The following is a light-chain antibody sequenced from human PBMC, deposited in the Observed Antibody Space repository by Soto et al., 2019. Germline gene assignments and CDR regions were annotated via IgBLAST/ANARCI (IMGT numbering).Light chain of an antibody. V-gene: IGLV1-51*01. Sequence: QSVLTQPPSMSTAPGQKITICCSGSSSNIGASYVFWYQQFPGTAPKLLIYDTDKRPSGIPDRFSGSKSGTSATLGITRLQTGDEADYYCGAWDSSLRVVLFGGGTKVTVL. CDR2: DTD. J-gene: IGLJ3*02. CDR1: SSNIGASY. CDR3: GAWDSSLRVVL.